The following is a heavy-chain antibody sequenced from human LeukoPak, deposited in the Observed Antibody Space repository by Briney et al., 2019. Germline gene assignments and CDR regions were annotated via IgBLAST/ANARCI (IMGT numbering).Heavy chain of an antibody. D-gene: IGHD4-11*01. V-gene: IGHV1-69*13. J-gene: IGHJ6*02. CDR2: IIPIFGTA. CDR3: ARIDDYSPNYYYYGMDV. Sequence: SVKVSCKASGGTFSSYAISWVRQAPGQGLEWMGGIIPIFGTANYAQKFQGRVTITADESTGTAYMELSSLRSEDTAVYYCARIDDYSPNYYYYGMDVWGQGTTVTVSS. CDR1: GGTFSSYA.